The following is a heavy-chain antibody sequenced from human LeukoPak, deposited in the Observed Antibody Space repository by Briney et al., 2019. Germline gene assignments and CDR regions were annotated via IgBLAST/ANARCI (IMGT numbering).Heavy chain of an antibody. J-gene: IGHJ6*03. V-gene: IGHV4-30-2*01. Sequence: SQTLSLTCTVSGGSISSGGYYWSWIRQPPGKGLEWIGYIYHSGSTYYNPSLKSRVTISVDRSKNQFSLKLSSVTAADTAVYYCARDRGSRDYDFWSGYSLRDYYYYMDVWGKGTTVTVSS. CDR1: GGSISSGGYY. CDR2: IYHSGST. CDR3: ARDRGSRDYDFWSGYSLRDYYYYMDV. D-gene: IGHD3-3*01.